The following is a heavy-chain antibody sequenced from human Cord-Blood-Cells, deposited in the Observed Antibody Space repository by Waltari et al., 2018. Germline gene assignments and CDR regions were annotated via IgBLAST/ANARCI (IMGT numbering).Heavy chain of an antibody. CDR3: AREGRRSSSSRFDY. D-gene: IGHD6-6*01. J-gene: IGHJ4*02. Sequence: QVQLQQSGPGLVKSSQTLSLTCAISGDSVSSNSAAWNWIRQSPSRGLEWLGRTYYRSKWYNDYAVSLKSRITITPDTSKTQFSLQLNSVTPEDTAVYYCAREGRRSSSSRFDYWGQGTLVTVSS. CDR1: GDSVSSNSAA. CDR2: TYYRSKWYN. V-gene: IGHV6-1*01.